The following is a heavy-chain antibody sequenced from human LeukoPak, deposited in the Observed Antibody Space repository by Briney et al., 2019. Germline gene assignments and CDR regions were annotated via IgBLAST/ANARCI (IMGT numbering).Heavy chain of an antibody. CDR1: GGAISGADNY. J-gene: IGHJ4*02. CDR2: IYYSGST. D-gene: IGHD6-19*01. V-gene: IGHV4-31*03. Sequence: NASETLSLTCTVSGGAISGADNYWSWIRQHPGKGLEWIGYIYYSGSTYYNPSLKSRVTISVDTSKNQFSLKLSSVTAADTAVYYCARGRIPGVGTVAVYFDYWGQGTLVTVSS. CDR3: ARGRIPGVGTVAVYFDY.